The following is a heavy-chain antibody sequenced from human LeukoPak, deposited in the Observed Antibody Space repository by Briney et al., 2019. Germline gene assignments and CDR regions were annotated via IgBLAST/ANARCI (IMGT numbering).Heavy chain of an antibody. CDR3: AKDLGSSGWYIDY. Sequence: GGSLRLSCAASGFTFSTYGVYWVRQGPGKGLEWVSSNSGGSSYYADSVKGRFTISRDNSKNTLYLQMNSLRAEDTAVYYCAKDLGSSGWYIDYWGQGTLVTVSS. J-gene: IGHJ4*02. CDR2: NSGGSS. CDR1: GFTFSTYG. D-gene: IGHD6-19*01. V-gene: IGHV3-23*01.